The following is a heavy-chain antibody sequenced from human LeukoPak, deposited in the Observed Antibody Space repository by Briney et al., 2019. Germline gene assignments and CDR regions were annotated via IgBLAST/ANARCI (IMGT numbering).Heavy chain of an antibody. D-gene: IGHD6-13*01. Sequence: PGGALRLSCAASGFTFSSYAISWVRQAPGQGLEWMGGIIPIFGTANYAQKFQGRVTITEDESTSTAYMELSSLRSEDTAVYYCARPLYSSSWYEFVYWGQGTLVSVSS. V-gene: IGHV1-69*01. CDR3: ARPLYSSSWYEFVY. J-gene: IGHJ4*02. CDR1: GFTFSSYA. CDR2: IIPIFGTA.